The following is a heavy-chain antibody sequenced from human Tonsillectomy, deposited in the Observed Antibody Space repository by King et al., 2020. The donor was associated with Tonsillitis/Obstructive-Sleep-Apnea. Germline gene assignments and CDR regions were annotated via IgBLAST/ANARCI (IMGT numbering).Heavy chain of an antibody. D-gene: IGHD5-18*01. J-gene: IGHJ6*03. CDR3: ARDRETLVNGYPRRAGYYYYYMDV. Sequence: VQLQESGPGLVKPSETLSLTCTVSGGSISSYYWSWLRQPPGKGLEWIGYIYYSGSTNYNPSLKSRVTISVDTSKNQFSLKLSSVTAADTAVYYCARDRETLVNGYPRRAGYYYYYMDVWGKGTTVTVSS. CDR1: GGSISSYY. V-gene: IGHV4-59*01. CDR2: IYYSGST.